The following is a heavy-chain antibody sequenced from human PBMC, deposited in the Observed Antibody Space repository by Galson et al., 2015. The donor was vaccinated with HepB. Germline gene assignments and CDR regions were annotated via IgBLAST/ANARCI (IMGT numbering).Heavy chain of an antibody. V-gene: IGHV3-11*01. D-gene: IGHD3-9*01. CDR1: GFTFSDYY. Sequence: SLRLSCAASGFTFSDYYMSWIRQAPGKGLEWVSYISSSGSTIYYADSVKGRFTISRDNAKNSLYLQMNSLRAEDTAVYYCARGAYYDILTGHNNHAFDIWGQGTMVTVSS. CDR3: ARGAYYDILTGHNNHAFDI. CDR2: ISSSGSTI. J-gene: IGHJ3*02.